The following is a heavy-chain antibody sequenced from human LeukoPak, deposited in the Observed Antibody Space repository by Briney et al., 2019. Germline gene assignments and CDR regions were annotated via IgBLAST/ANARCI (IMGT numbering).Heavy chain of an antibody. D-gene: IGHD1-14*01. V-gene: IGHV1-46*01. Sequence: ASVKVSCKASGGTFSSYAISWVRQAPGQGLEWMGIINPSGGSTSYAQKFQGRVTMTRDTSTSTVYMELSSLRSEDTAVYYCARDLAPDDAFDIWGQGTMVTVSS. CDR2: INPSGGST. CDR3: ARDLAPDDAFDI. CDR1: GGTFSSYA. J-gene: IGHJ3*02.